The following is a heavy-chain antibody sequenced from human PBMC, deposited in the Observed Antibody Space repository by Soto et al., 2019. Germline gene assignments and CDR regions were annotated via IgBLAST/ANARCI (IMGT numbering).Heavy chain of an antibody. J-gene: IGHJ6*02. D-gene: IGHD6-13*01. CDR2: ISGSGGST. Sequence: GGSLRLSCAASGFTFSSYAMSWVRQAPGKGLEWVSAISGSGGSTYYADSVKGRFTISRDNSKSTLYLQMNSLRAEDTAVYYYAKVAYSSSSFGMDVWGQGTRVTVCS. CDR3: AKVAYSSSSFGMDV. V-gene: IGHV3-23*01. CDR1: GFTFSSYA.